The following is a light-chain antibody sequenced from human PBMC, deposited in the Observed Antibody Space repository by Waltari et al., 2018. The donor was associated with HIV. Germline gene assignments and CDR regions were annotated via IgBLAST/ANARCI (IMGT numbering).Light chain of an antibody. CDR3: QAEVV. J-gene: IGLJ2*01. Sequence: SYELTQPPSVSVSPGQTASLPCSGDKLGDKYACWYQQKPGQSPVLVIYQDNKRPSGIPERFSGSNSGNTATLTISGTQAMDEADYYCQAEVVFGGGTKLTVL. V-gene: IGLV3-1*01. CDR2: QDN. CDR1: KLGDKY.